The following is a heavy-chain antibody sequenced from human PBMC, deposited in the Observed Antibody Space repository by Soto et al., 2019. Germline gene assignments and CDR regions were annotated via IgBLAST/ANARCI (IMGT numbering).Heavy chain of an antibody. J-gene: IGHJ4*02. CDR1: GGSISSYY. CDR3: ARGITIFGVVNYYFDY. Sequence: SETLSLTCTVSGGSISSYYWSWIRQPPGKGLEWIGYIYYSGSTNYNPSLKSRVTISVDTSKNQFSLKLSSVTAADTAVYYCARGITIFGVVNYYFDYWGQGTLVTVSS. D-gene: IGHD3-3*01. CDR2: IYYSGST. V-gene: IGHV4-59*01.